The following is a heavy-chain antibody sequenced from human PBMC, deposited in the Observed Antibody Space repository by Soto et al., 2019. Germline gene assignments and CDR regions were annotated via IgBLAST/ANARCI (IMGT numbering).Heavy chain of an antibody. J-gene: IGHJ4*02. CDR2: IKQDGTDI. CDR3: VGGSGWLMED. Sequence: EVQLVESGGGLVQPGGSLRLSCEAPGFSLTTLWMTWVRQAPGKGLEWVANIKQDGTDIHYLDSVRGRFTISRDNARNLLFLQMNNLRVDDTDIYYCVGGSGWLMEDWGQGALGTVSS. D-gene: IGHD6-19*01. CDR1: GFSLTTLW. V-gene: IGHV3-7*04.